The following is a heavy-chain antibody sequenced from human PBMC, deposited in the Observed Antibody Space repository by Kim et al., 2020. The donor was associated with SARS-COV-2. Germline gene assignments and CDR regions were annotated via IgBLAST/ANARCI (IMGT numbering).Heavy chain of an antibody. J-gene: IGHJ5*02. V-gene: IGHV1-18*01. CDR1: GYTFTSYG. Sequence: ASVKVSCKASGYTFTSYGISWVRQAPGQGLEWMGWISAYNGNTNYAQKLQGRVTMTTDTSTSTAYMELRSLRSDDTAVYYCARASRRSITMVRGTYNWFDPWGQGTLVTVSS. D-gene: IGHD3-10*01. CDR3: ARASRRSITMVRGTYNWFDP. CDR2: ISAYNGNT.